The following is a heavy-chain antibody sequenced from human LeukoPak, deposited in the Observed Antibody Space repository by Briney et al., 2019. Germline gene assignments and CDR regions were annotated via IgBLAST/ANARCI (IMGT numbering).Heavy chain of an antibody. D-gene: IGHD2-15*01. CDR1: GYSISSGYY. CDR3: ARKGVVAAVDY. V-gene: IGHV4-38-2*02. J-gene: IGHJ4*02. Sequence: KPSETLSLTCTVSGYSISSGYYWGWIRQPPGQGLEWIGSIYHSGSTYYNPSLKSRVTISVDTSKNQFSLKLSSVTAADTAVYYCARKGVVAAVDYWGQGTLVTVSS. CDR2: IYHSGST.